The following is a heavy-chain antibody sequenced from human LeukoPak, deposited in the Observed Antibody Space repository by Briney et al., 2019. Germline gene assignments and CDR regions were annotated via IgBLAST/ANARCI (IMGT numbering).Heavy chain of an antibody. V-gene: IGHV4-4*07. Sequence: PSETLSLTCTVSGVSISSSYWSWIRQPAGKGLEWIGRIYTSGSTNYNPSLKSRVTISVDTSKNQFSLKLSSVTAADTAVYYCARDESRTDYSNYDVYYYYYMDVWGKGTTVTVSS. CDR1: GVSISSSY. J-gene: IGHJ6*03. CDR2: IYTSGST. CDR3: ARDESRTDYSNYDVYYYYYMDV. D-gene: IGHD4-11*01.